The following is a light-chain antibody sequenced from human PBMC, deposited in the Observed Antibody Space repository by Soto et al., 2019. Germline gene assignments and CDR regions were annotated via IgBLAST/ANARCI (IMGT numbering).Light chain of an antibody. CDR3: QRYYSLPPT. J-gene: IGKJ5*01. CDR1: RDIGKF. CDR2: DAS. V-gene: IGKV1-33*01. Sequence: DIQMTQSPSSLSASVGDRVTITCQASRDIGKFLNWFQEKPGKAPKLLIYDASNLQTGGASRFSGSGSGTYFTFTITNLQPEDFATYYCQRYYSLPPTFGQGTRLEIK.